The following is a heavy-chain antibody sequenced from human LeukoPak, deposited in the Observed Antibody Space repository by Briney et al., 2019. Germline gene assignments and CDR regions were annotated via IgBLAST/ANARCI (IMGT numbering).Heavy chain of an antibody. D-gene: IGHD1-26*01. CDR3: ARAGGSYYGIAFDI. CDR2: IYYSGST. Sequence: SETLSLTCTVSGGSISSSSYYWGWIRQPPGKGLEWIGSIYYSGSTYYNPSLKSRVTISVDTSKNQFSLKLSSVTAADTAVYDCARAGGSYYGIAFDIWGQGTMVTVSS. V-gene: IGHV4-39*01. J-gene: IGHJ3*02. CDR1: GGSISSSSYY.